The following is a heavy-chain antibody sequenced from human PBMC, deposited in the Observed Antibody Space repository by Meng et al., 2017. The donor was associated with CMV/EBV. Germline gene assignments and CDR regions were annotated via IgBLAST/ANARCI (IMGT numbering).Heavy chain of an antibody. CDR2: INAGDGNR. CDR3: ARGNGVAHDY. CDR1: GYTFTGYG. V-gene: IGHV1-3*01. J-gene: IGHJ4*02. D-gene: IGHD3-3*01. Sequence: QVQLVQSGAEVMKPGASVKVSCKAAGYTFTGYGIHWVRQAPGQRLDWMGWINAGDGNRKYSQKFQDRVTITRDTSASTAYMELSSLRSEDTAVYYCARGNGVAHDYWGQGTLVTVSS.